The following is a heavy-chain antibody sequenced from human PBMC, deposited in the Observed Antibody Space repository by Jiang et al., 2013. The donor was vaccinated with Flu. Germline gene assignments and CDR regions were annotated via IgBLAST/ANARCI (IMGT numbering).Heavy chain of an antibody. D-gene: IGHD3-10*01. CDR2: INHSGST. J-gene: IGHJ4*02. CDR1: GGSFSGYY. V-gene: IGHV4-34*01. CDR3: ATFPLWFGEIPTDY. Sequence: LLKPSETLSLTCAVYGGSFSGYYWSWIRQPPGKGLEWIGEINHSGSTNYNPSLKSRVTISVDTSKNQFSLKLSSVTAADTAVYYCATFPLWFGEIPTDYWGQGTPATVSS.